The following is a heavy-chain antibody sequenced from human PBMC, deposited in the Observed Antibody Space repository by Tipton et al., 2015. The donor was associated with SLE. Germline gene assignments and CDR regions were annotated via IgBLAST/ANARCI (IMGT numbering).Heavy chain of an antibody. CDR2: IYYSGST. CDR3: ARGKLTGAPGDAFDI. Sequence: LRLSCTVSGGSISRYYWSWIRQPLGKGLEWIGYIYYSGSTNYNPSLKSRVTISVDTSNNQFSLKLRSVTAADTAVYYCARGKLTGAPGDAFDIWGQGTMVTVSS. CDR1: GGSISRYY. V-gene: IGHV4-59*01. J-gene: IGHJ3*02. D-gene: IGHD7-27*01.